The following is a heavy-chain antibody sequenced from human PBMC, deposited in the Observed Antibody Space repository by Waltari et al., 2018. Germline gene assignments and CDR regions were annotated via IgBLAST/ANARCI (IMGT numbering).Heavy chain of an antibody. CDR1: GDSISSSNW. V-gene: IGHV4-4*02. D-gene: IGHD6-13*01. CDR2: IYHSGST. Sequence: QVQLQESGPGLVKPSGTLSLTCAVSGDSISSSNWWSWVRQPPGQGLEWIGEIYHSGSTYDNPALKSRITISLDKSKNQFSLILTSVTAADTAVYYCAKRSCSTWLETGGNDDALDIWGQGTMVTVSS. J-gene: IGHJ3*02. CDR3: AKRSCSTWLETGGNDDALDI.